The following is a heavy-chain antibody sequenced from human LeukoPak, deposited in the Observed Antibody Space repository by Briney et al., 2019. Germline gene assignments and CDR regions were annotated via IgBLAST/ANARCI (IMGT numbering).Heavy chain of an antibody. J-gene: IGHJ4*02. V-gene: IGHV5-51*01. Sequence: GEPLKISCKASGYTSTDYWIGWVRQMPGKGLGWMGIINPGDSDTRYSPPSQGQVIISVDTTISTGYLPWSRLKESATATYFSERENNSFNARTSLKAYWGQGTLVTVTS. CDR3: ERENNSFNARTSLKAY. CDR1: GYTSTDYW. D-gene: IGHD1/OR15-1a*01. CDR2: INPGDSDT.